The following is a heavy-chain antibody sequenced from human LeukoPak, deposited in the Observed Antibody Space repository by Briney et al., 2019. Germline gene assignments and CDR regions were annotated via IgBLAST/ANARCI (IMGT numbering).Heavy chain of an antibody. Sequence: SETLSLTCTVSGGSISSSSYYWGWIRQPPGKGLEWIGSIYYSGSTYYNPSLKSRVTISVDTSKNQFSLKLSSVTAADTAVYYCVRVVMVRGVIPYHFDYWGQGTLVTVSS. J-gene: IGHJ4*02. CDR1: GGSISSSSYY. D-gene: IGHD3-10*01. CDR2: IYYSGST. V-gene: IGHV4-39*07. CDR3: VRVVMVRGVIPYHFDY.